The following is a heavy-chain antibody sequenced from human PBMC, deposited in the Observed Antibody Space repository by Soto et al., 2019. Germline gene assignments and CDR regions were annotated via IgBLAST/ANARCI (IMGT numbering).Heavy chain of an antibody. CDR3: ARAELDGITEYYYGMDV. Sequence: QVQLVQSGAEVKKPGSSVKVSCKASGGTFSSYAISWVRQAPGQGLEWMGGIIPIFGTANYAQKFQGRVTITADESTSTAYMELSSLRSEDTAVYYCARAELDGITEYYYGMDVWGQGTTVTVSS. J-gene: IGHJ6*02. D-gene: IGHD1-1*01. V-gene: IGHV1-69*01. CDR2: IIPIFGTA. CDR1: GGTFSSYA.